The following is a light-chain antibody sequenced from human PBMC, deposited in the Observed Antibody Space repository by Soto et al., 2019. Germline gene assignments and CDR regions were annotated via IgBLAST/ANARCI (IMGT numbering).Light chain of an antibody. CDR2: FNI. Sequence: QSVLSQPPSASGTPGQRVTISCSGSSSNIGSNTVSWYQQFPGTAPKLLIYFNIQRPSGVPDRFSGSKSGTSASLAISGLQSEDEADYYCAACDDSLNGYVFGPGTKVTVL. J-gene: IGLJ1*01. CDR1: SSNIGSNT. V-gene: IGLV1-44*01. CDR3: AACDDSLNGYV.